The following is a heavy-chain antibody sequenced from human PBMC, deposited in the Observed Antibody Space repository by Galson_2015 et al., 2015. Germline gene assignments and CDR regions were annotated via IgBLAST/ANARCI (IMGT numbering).Heavy chain of an antibody. V-gene: IGHV3-11*06. J-gene: IGHJ6*02. D-gene: IGHD3-3*01. Sequence: SLRLSCAASGFTFSAYYMSWIRHTPGKGLEWVSYISSNNRDTNYAESVRGRFTISRDNAKNLLYLQMNSLRAEDPAVYYCARGGVTILGVVLYGMDVWGQGTTVTVSS. CDR3: ARGGVTILGVVLYGMDV. CDR2: ISSNNRDT. CDR1: GFTFSAYY.